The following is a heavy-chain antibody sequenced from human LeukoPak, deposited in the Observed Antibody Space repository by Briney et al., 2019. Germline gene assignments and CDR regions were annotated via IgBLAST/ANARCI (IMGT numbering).Heavy chain of an antibody. J-gene: IGHJ4*02. Sequence: EASVKVSCKASGYTFTNYGISWVRQARGQGLEWMGWINTYNGNTNSAQKLQGRVTMTTDTSTTTAYMELRSLRSDDTAIYYCARENVITFGGVIVIPAVDYWGQGTLVTVPS. D-gene: IGHD3-16*02. V-gene: IGHV1-18*01. CDR1: GYTFTNYG. CDR2: INTYNGNT. CDR3: ARENVITFGGVIVIPAVDY.